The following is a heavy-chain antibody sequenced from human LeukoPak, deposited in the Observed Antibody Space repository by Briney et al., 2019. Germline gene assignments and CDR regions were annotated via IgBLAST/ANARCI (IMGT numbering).Heavy chain of an antibody. CDR1: GFTFSSYA. CDR3: AKDRALGYSSSYDY. V-gene: IGHV3-23*01. Sequence: PGGSLRLSCAASGFTFSSYAMSWVRQAPGKGLEWVSAISDSGGSAYYADSVEGRFTISRDNSKNTLYLQMNSLRAEDTAVYYCAKDRALGYSSSYDYWGQGTLVTVSS. D-gene: IGHD6-6*01. J-gene: IGHJ4*02. CDR2: ISDSGGSA.